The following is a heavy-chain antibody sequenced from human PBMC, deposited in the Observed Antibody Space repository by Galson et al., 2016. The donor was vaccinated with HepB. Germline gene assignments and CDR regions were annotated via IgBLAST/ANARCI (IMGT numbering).Heavy chain of an antibody. Sequence: SLRLSCAASGFTFRTYAMHWVRQAPGKGLEWVAVISHDGRDKKYADSVKGRFTISRDNPNTLYLQMSSLRAEDTAVYYCVKDNSSGSYEGYFDHWGQGTLVSVSS. D-gene: IGHD6-19*01. CDR1: GFTFRTYA. CDR3: VKDNSSGSYEGYFDH. J-gene: IGHJ4*02. CDR2: ISHDGRDK. V-gene: IGHV3-30*04.